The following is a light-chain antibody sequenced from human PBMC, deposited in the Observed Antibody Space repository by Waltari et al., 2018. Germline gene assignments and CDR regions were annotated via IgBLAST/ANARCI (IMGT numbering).Light chain of an antibody. J-gene: IGLJ1*01. CDR1: SSDIAASNY. CDR2: EVS. V-gene: IGLV2-8*01. Sequence: QSALTQPPSASGSPGQSVTISCTGTSSDIAASNYVSWYQQHPGKAPKRMIYEVSKRPSGVPDRFSGSKSGNTASLTVSGLQAEDEADYYCSSYAGSNNYVFGTGTKVTVL. CDR3: SSYAGSNNYV.